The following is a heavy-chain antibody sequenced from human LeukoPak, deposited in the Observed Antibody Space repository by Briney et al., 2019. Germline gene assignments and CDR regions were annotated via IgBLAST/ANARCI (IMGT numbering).Heavy chain of an antibody. J-gene: IGHJ3*01. Sequence: GGSLRLSCAASGFTFSSYSMNWVRQAPGKGLEWVAYISSSGHSIDYADSVRGRFTISRDNAKNSLYLQMNSLRAEDTAVYYCARLGVADGFDVWGQGTRVTVSS. CDR3: ARLGVADGFDV. CDR1: GFTFSSYS. CDR2: ISSSGHSI. V-gene: IGHV3-48*04. D-gene: IGHD2-15*01.